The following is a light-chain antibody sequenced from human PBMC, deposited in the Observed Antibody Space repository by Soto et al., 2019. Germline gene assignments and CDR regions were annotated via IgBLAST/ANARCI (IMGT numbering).Light chain of an antibody. CDR2: WAS. J-gene: IGKJ1*01. V-gene: IGKV4-1*01. CDR1: HSVFDSSYKKNL. Sequence: DIVMTQSPDSLAVSLGERANINCKTTHSVFDSSYKKNLLAWYQQKPGQPPRLLIYWASTRESGVTDRFSGSGSGTDFTLTISSLQAEDVAVYYCHPISTIPWAFGQGTKVDIK. CDR3: HPISTIPWA.